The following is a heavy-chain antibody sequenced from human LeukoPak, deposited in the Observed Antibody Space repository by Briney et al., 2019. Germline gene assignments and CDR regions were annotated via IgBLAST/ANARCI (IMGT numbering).Heavy chain of an antibody. CDR2: MHYTGTT. Sequence: SETLSLTCTVSGRSIRSSSYNWGWIRQPPGKGLEWIGSMHYTGTTYYNPSLKSRVTISVDTSKNQFSLKLSSVTAADTAVYYCARGALGLYYYGSGSYYPIWGQGTMVTVSS. D-gene: IGHD3-10*01. CDR3: ARGALGLYYYGSGSYYPI. V-gene: IGHV4-39*07. CDR1: GRSIRSSSYN. J-gene: IGHJ3*02.